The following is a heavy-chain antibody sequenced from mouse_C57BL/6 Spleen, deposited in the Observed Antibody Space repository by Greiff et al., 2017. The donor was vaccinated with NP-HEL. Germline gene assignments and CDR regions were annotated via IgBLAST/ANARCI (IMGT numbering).Heavy chain of an antibody. V-gene: IGHV3-6*01. D-gene: IGHD4-1*01. CDR2: ISYDGSN. J-gene: IGHJ1*03. CDR1: GYSITSCYY. CDR3: ARELGGYWYFDV. Sequence: ESGPGLVKPSQSLSLTCSVTGYSITSCYYWNWIRQFPGNKLEWMGYISYDGSNNYNPSLKNRISITRDTSKIQFFLKLNAVTTEDPATYYCARELGGYWYFDVWGTGTTVTVSS.